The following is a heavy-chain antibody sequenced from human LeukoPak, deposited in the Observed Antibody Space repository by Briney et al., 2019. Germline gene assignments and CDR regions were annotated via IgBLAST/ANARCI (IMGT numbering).Heavy chain of an antibody. D-gene: IGHD3-3*01. Sequence: KPSETLSLTCAVYGGSFSGYYWSWIRQPPGKGLEWIGEINHSGSTNYNPSLKSRVTISVDTSKNQFSLKLSSVTAADTAVYYCARDALPGVFDYWGQGTLVTVSS. CDR2: INHSGST. CDR3: ARDALPGVFDY. CDR1: GGSFSGYY. J-gene: IGHJ4*02. V-gene: IGHV4-34*01.